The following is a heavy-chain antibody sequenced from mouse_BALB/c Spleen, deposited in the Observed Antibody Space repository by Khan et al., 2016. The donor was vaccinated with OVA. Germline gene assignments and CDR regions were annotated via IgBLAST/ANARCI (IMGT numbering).Heavy chain of an antibody. CDR2: IFPRSGNT. CDR3: ARMDTTSLDY. J-gene: IGHJ2*02. CDR1: GYTFTDYY. Sequence: QVQLKESGTELARPGASVKLSCKASGYTFTDYYITWVKQRTGQDLEWIGEIFPRSGNTYYNEKFKVKATLTADQSSNTAYMQLSNLTSEDSAVYFCARMDTTSLDYWGQGTSLTVSS. D-gene: IGHD2-3*01. V-gene: IGHV1-77*01.